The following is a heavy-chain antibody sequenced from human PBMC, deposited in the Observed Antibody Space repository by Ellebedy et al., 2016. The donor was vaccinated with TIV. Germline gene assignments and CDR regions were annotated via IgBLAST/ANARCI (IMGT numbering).Heavy chain of an antibody. Sequence: GESLKISCAASGFTFSRYWMHWVRQAPGKGLVWVSRINSDGSSTNYADSVKGRFTISRDNAKNLLYLQMNSLTAEDTAMYYCARDGTVTDDYYYYGMDVWGQGTMV. J-gene: IGHJ6*02. CDR1: GFTFSRYW. D-gene: IGHD4-11*01. CDR3: ARDGTVTDDYYYYGMDV. V-gene: IGHV3-74*01. CDR2: INSDGSST.